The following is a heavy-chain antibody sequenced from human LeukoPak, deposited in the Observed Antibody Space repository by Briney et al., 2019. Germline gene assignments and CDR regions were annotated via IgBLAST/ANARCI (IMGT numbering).Heavy chain of an antibody. J-gene: IGHJ4*02. CDR1: GGTFSSYA. D-gene: IGHD3-3*01. CDR2: IIPIFGTA. CDR3: ARGYDFWSGYFDY. V-gene: IGHV1-69*13. Sequence: ASVKVSCKASGGTFSSYAISWVRQAPGQGLEWMGGIIPIFGTANYAQKFQGRVTITADESTSTAYMELSSLRSEDTAVYYCARGYDFWSGYFDYWGQGTLVTVSS.